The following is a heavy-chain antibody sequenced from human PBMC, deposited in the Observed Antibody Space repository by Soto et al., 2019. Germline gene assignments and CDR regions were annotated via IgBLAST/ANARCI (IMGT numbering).Heavy chain of an antibody. D-gene: IGHD6-13*01. CDR1: DGSIGNSY. CDR3: ARHSSSCTIFDF. J-gene: IGHJ4*02. Sequence: PLEPLSLTCTVSDGSIGNSYWRWIRQSPGKGLEWIGYIYYSGSSNYNPSLKSRVSISVDTSKNQFSLKLSSVTAADTAVYYCARHSSSCTIFDFWGEGTLVTVSS. V-gene: IGHV4-59*08. CDR2: IYYSGSS.